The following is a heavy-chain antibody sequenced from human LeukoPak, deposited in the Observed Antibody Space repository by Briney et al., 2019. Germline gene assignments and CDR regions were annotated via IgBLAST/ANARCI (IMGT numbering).Heavy chain of an antibody. CDR3: FRQGNYYMDV. V-gene: IGHV5-51*01. CDR1: GYSFTSYW. J-gene: IGHJ6*03. CDR2: IYPGDSDT. Sequence: GESLKISCKGSGYSFTSYWIGWVRQMPGKGLEWIGIIYPGDSDTRYSPSFQGQVTFSADKSISTAHLQWSRLKASDTAMYYCFRQGNYYMDVWGKGTTVTISS.